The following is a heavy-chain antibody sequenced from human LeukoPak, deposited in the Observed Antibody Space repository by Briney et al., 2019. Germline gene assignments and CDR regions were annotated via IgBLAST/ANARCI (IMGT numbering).Heavy chain of an antibody. CDR2: IYYSGST. J-gene: IGHJ4*02. V-gene: IGHV4-59*08. Sequence: SETLSLTCTVSGGSISSYYWSWIRQPPGKGLEWIGYIYYSGSTNYNPSLKSRVTISVDTSKNQFSLKLNSVTAADTAVYYCARDHYDNSGYYLLDYWGQGTLVTVSS. CDR1: GGSISSYY. CDR3: ARDHYDNSGYYLLDY. D-gene: IGHD3-22*01.